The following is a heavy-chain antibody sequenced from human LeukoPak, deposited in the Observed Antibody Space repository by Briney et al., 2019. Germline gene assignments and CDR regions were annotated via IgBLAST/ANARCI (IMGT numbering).Heavy chain of an antibody. J-gene: IGHJ6*02. CDR2: IYIDGIT. CDR1: GGSIRTDGSY. D-gene: IGHD1-26*01. CDR3: ARLFTRAWEYCYGMDV. V-gene: IGHV4-39*02. Sequence: SETLSLTCTVSGGSIRTDGSYWAWIRQPPGKGLEWIGSIYIDGITHYNSSLQSRVTLSIDTSKNHFSLRLTSVTAADTAVFYCARLFTRAWEYCYGMDVWGQGTAVTVSS.